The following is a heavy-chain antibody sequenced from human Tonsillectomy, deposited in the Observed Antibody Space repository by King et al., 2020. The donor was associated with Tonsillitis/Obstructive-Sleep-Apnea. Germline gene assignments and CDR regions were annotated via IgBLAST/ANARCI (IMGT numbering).Heavy chain of an antibody. Sequence: QLVQSGGGLVQTGGSLRLCCSASGFTFSRYAMHWVRQAPGKGLEYVSAISSNGGSTYYADSVKGRFTISRDNSKNTLHLQMSSLRAEDTAMYYCVKDQGLTIFGVVGPPDFDYWGQGTLVTVSS. CDR1: GFTFSRYA. V-gene: IGHV3-64D*06. J-gene: IGHJ4*02. D-gene: IGHD3-3*01. CDR2: ISSNGGST. CDR3: VKDQGLTIFGVVGPPDFDY.